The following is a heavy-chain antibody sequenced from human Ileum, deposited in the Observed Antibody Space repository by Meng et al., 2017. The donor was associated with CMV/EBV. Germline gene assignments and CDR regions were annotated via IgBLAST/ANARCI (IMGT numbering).Heavy chain of an antibody. V-gene: IGHV7-4-1*02. CDR3: ARDGLIGRYFDY. CDR1: GYTFTSNN. CDR2: IDTNTGNP. Sequence: QVHLVQSGSELKKPGASVKVSCKTSGYTFTSNNIIWVRQAPGQGPEWMGWIDTNTGNPTYAQGFTGRFVFSLDTSVNTAYLEISSLKAEDTAVYYCARDGLIGRYFDYWGQGTLVTVSS. D-gene: IGHD2-21*01. J-gene: IGHJ4*02.